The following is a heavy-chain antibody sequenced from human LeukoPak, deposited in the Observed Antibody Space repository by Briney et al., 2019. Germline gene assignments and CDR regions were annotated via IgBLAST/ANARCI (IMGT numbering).Heavy chain of an antibody. D-gene: IGHD1-26*01. Sequence: SETLSLTCNVSGGSISSSYWSWIRQPAGKGLEWIGRIYASGSSNYDPSLKSRVTMSVDTSKNQFSLNLSSVTAADTAVYYCAREGGSSRSLENWGQGTLVTVSS. CDR2: IYASGSS. CDR3: AREGGSSRSLEN. J-gene: IGHJ4*02. V-gene: IGHV4-4*07. CDR1: GGSISSSY.